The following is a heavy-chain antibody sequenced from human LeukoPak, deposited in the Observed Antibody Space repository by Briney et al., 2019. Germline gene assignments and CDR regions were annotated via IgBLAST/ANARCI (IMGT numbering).Heavy chain of an antibody. Sequence: SETLSLTCTVSGGSISGGSYYWSWIRQPAGKGLEWIGRIYTSGSTNYNPSLKSRVTISVDTSKNQFSLKLSSVTAADTAVYYCARASIAAAGTVTNFDYWGQGTLVTVPS. CDR3: ARASIAAAGTVTNFDY. J-gene: IGHJ4*02. D-gene: IGHD6-13*01. CDR2: IYTSGST. V-gene: IGHV4-61*02. CDR1: GGSISGGSYY.